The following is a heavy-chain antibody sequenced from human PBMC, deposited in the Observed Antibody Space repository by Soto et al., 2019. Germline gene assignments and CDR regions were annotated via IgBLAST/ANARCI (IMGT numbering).Heavy chain of an antibody. Sequence: GASVKVSCKASGYTFTSYDINWVRQATAQGLEWMGWMNPNSGNTGYAQKFQGRVTMTRNTSISTAYMELSSLRSEDTAVYYCARVYTYYDFWSGYYGGGYYYYMDVWGKGTTVTVSS. D-gene: IGHD3-3*01. V-gene: IGHV1-8*01. CDR2: MNPNSGNT. J-gene: IGHJ6*03. CDR3: ARVYTYYDFWSGYYGGGYYYYMDV. CDR1: GYTFTSYD.